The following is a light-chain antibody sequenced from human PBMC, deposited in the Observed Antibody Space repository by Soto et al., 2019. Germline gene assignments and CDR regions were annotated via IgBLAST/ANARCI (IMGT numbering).Light chain of an antibody. Sequence: IVMTQSPASLSVSPGEGATLSCRASQSVSNNLAWYQQKPGQAPRLLIYGASTRATGIPARFSGSGSGTDFTLTISSLQSEDFAVYYCQQYNNWPRGTLGQGTRWISN. V-gene: IGKV3-15*01. CDR1: QSVSNN. CDR3: QQYNNWPRGT. CDR2: GAS. J-gene: IGKJ1*01.